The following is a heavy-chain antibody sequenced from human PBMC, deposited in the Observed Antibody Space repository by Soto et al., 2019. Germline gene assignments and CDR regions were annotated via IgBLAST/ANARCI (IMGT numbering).Heavy chain of an antibody. J-gene: IGHJ6*02. D-gene: IGHD5-18*01. CDR3: ARQSRGYSYGSGYYYGMDA. Sequence: GESLKISCKGSGYSFTSYWIGWVRQMPGKGLEWMGIIYPGDSDTRYSPSFQGQVTISADKSISTAYLQWSSLKASDTAMYYCARQSRGYSYGSGYYYGMDAWGQGTTVTVSS. CDR2: IYPGDSDT. V-gene: IGHV5-51*01. CDR1: GYSFTSYW.